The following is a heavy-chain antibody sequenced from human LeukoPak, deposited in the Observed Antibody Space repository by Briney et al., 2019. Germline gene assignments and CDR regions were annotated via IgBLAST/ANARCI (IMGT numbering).Heavy chain of an antibody. CDR1: GGSISSGGYY. CDR2: IYYSGST. CDR3: ARAVSTSGYDVRGGAD. J-gene: IGHJ4*02. D-gene: IGHD5-12*01. Sequence: PSETLSLTCTVSGGSISSGGYYWSWIRRHPGKGLEWIGYIYYSGSTNYNPSLKSRVTISVDTSKNQFSLKLSSVTAADTAVYYCARAVSTSGYDVRGGADWGQGTLVTVSS. V-gene: IGHV4-31*03.